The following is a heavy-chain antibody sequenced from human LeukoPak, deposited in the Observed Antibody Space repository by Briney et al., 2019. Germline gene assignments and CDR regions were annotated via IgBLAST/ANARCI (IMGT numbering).Heavy chain of an antibody. CDR1: GFTFSSYE. V-gene: IGHV3-48*03. CDR3: AKGIAAAVDAFDI. CDR2: ISSSGSTI. D-gene: IGHD6-13*01. J-gene: IGHJ3*02. Sequence: GGSLRLSCAASGFTFSSYEMNWVRQAPGKGLEWVSYISSSGSTIYYADSVKGRFTISRDNSKNTLYLQMNSLRAEDTAVYYCAKGIAAAVDAFDIWGQGTMVTVSS.